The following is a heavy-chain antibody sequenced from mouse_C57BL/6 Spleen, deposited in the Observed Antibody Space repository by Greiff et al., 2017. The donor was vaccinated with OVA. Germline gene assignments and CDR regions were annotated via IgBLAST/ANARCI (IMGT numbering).Heavy chain of an antibody. V-gene: IGHV1-55*01. CDR3: AREFLGRGDYFDY. CDR2: IYPGSGST. Sequence: QVQLKQPGAELVKPGASVKMSCKASGYTFTSYWITWVKQRPGQGLEWIGDIYPGSGSTNYNEKFKSKATLTVDTSSSTAYMQLSSLTSEDSAVYYCAREFLGRGDYFDYWGQGTTLTVSS. D-gene: IGHD4-1*01. CDR1: GYTFTSYW. J-gene: IGHJ2*01.